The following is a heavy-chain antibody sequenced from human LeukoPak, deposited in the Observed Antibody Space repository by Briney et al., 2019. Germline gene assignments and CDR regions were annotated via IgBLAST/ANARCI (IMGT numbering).Heavy chain of an antibody. D-gene: IGHD2-2*01. Sequence: SETLSLTCAVSGYSISSGYQWAWIRQSPGKGLEWIGSIYHGGSAHYNPSLKSRVTISVETSKNQFSLKMYSVTAAATAVYYCARDPRWLTPDCTSTSCYENYFDPWGQGTLVTVSS. CDR1: GYSISSGYQ. J-gene: IGHJ5*02. CDR2: IYHGGSA. V-gene: IGHV4-38-2*02. CDR3: ARDPRWLTPDCTSTSCYENYFDP.